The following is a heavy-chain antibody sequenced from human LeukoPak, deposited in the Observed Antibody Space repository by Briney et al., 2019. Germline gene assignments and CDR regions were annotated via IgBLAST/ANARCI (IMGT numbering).Heavy chain of an antibody. CDR3: ARWDHGTAYFDS. V-gene: IGHV6-1*01. D-gene: IGHD1-26*01. J-gene: IGHJ4*02. CDR1: GDSVSSNSVA. CDR2: TSYRSKWYN. Sequence: SQTLSLTCAISGDSVSSNSVAWNWIRQSPSRGLEWLGRTSYRSKWYNNYAVSVKSRTTINPDTSRNQFSLQLKSVTPEDTAVYYCARWDHGTAYFDSWGQGTLVTVSS.